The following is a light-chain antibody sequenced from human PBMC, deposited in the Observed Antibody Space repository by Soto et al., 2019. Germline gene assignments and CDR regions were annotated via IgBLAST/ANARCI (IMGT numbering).Light chain of an antibody. CDR1: QTVSSK. CDR3: QQYDYWPRT. V-gene: IGKV3-11*01. Sequence: EIVLTQSPATLSLSPGERATLSCRASQTVSSKLAWYQHKPGQAPRLLIYDTSNRATGIPARFSGSGSGTDFTLTVSSLQSGDSAVYYCQQYDYWPRTFGQGTKVDIK. CDR2: DTS. J-gene: IGKJ1*01.